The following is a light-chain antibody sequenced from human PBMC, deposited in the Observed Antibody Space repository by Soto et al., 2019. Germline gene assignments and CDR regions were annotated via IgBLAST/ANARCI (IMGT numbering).Light chain of an antibody. CDR1: QSISTW. V-gene: IGKV1-5*03. J-gene: IGKJ1*01. CDR2: TAS. CDR3: QQYYSYPPT. Sequence: DIQMTQSPSTLSASVGDRVTITCRASQSISTWLAWYQKKPGKAPKLLIYTASSLESGVPSRFSGSGSGTDCTLTSSCLQSEDFATYYCQQYYSYPPTVGQGTKVDI.